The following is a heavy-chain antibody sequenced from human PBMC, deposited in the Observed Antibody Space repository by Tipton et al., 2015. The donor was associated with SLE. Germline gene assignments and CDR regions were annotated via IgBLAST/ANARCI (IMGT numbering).Heavy chain of an antibody. CDR3: ARDRRSYYDYYYGMDV. J-gene: IGHJ6*02. CDR1: GYTFTSYG. Sequence: QSGAEVKKPGASVKVSCKASGYTFTSYGISWVRQAPGQGLEWMGWISAYNGNTSYAQKLQGRVTMTTDTSTSTAYMELRSLTSDDTAVYYCARDRRSYYDYYYGMDVWGQGTTVTVSS. V-gene: IGHV1-18*01. D-gene: IGHD1-26*01. CDR2: ISAYNGNT.